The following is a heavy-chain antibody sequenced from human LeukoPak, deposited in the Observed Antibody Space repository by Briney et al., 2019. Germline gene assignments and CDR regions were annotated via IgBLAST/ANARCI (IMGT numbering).Heavy chain of an antibody. Sequence: SCKASGGTFSSYAMHWVRQAPGKGLEWVAVISYDGSNKYYADSVKGRFTISRDNSKNTLYLQMNSLRAEDTAVYYCARDRIVVVTGYGMDVWGQGTTVTVSS. CDR1: GGTFSSYA. CDR2: ISYDGSNK. D-gene: IGHD2-21*02. V-gene: IGHV3-30-3*01. J-gene: IGHJ6*02. CDR3: ARDRIVVVTGYGMDV.